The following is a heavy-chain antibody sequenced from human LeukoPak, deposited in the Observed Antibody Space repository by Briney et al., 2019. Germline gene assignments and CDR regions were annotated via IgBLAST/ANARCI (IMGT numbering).Heavy chain of an antibody. CDR1: GHSFTSYW. V-gene: IGHV5-51*01. Sequence: GESLKISCKCSGHSFTSYWIGWVRQMPGKGLEWIGIIYPGDSDTRYSPSFQAQVTISADKSISTAYLQWSSLKASDTAMYYCARHEHGRDRETVAGPDYWGQGTLVTVSS. CDR3: ARHEHGRDRETVAGPDY. CDR2: IYPGDSDT. J-gene: IGHJ4*02. D-gene: IGHD6-19*01.